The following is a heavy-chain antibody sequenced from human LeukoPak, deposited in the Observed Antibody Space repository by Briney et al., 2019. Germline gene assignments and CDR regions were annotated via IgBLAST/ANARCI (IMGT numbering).Heavy chain of an antibody. J-gene: IGHJ3*02. CDR2: IYYSGTT. D-gene: IGHD3-22*01. Sequence: SETLSLTCTVSGGSISNYYWSWIRQPPGKGLEWIGYIYYSGTTNYNPSLKSRVTISVDTSKNQFSLKLSSVTAADTAVYYCATDSSGYYRFDIWGQGTMVTVSS. V-gene: IGHV4-59*12. CDR3: ATDSSGYYRFDI. CDR1: GGSISNYY.